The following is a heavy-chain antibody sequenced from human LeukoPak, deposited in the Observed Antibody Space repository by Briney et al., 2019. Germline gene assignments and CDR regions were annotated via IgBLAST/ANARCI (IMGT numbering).Heavy chain of an antibody. J-gene: IGHJ4*02. CDR1: GYSFTNYW. V-gene: IGHV5-51*01. D-gene: IGHD2-2*01. CDR2: IYPGDSDT. CDR3: ARGPWIVVVPAAPFDY. Sequence: GESLKISCKGSGYSFTNYWIGWVRQMPGKGLEWMGIIYPGDSDTRYSPSFQGQVTISADKSISTAYLQWSSLKASDTAMYYCARGPWIVVVPAAPFDYWGQGTLVTVSS.